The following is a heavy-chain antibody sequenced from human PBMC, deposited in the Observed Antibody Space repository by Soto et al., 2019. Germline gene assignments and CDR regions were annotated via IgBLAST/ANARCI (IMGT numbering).Heavy chain of an antibody. CDR1: GGSISSGGYY. V-gene: IGHV4-31*03. CDR3: ARDGTVGATEGHYGMDV. Sequence: QVQLQESGPGLVKPSQTLSLTCTVSGGSISSGGYYWSWIRQHPGKGLEWIGYIYYSGSTYYNPSLKSRVTISVDTSKNQFSLKLSSVTAADTAVYYCARDGTVGATEGHYGMDVWGQGTTVTVSS. J-gene: IGHJ6*02. D-gene: IGHD1-26*01. CDR2: IYYSGST.